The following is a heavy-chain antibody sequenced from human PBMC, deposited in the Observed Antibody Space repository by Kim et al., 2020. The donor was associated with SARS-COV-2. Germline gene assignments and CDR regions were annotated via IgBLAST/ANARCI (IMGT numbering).Heavy chain of an antibody. V-gene: IGHV3-23*01. CDR2: ISGGAVNT. J-gene: IGHJ6*03. CDR1: GFTFDTYA. CDR3: AKMAIMAVYNYFYYYAM. D-gene: IGHD3-16*01. Sequence: GGSLRLSCVASGFTFDTYAMSWVRQAPGKGLEWVSVISGGAVNTFYADSVRGRFTISRDNSKNMLYLQMNSLRDEDTAIYYCAKMAIMAVYNYFYYYAM.